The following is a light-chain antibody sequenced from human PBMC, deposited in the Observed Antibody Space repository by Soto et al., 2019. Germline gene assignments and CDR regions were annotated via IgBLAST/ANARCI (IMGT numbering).Light chain of an antibody. J-gene: IGKJ1*01. V-gene: IGKV1-27*01. CDR1: QAINNN. Sequence: DIQMTQSPSSLSASVGDRVTFSCRASQAINNNLAWYQQKPGKVPKLLIYAASTLQSGVPSRFSGSGPGTDYTLTITSLQPEEVATQFHHNYNGALWTFRQATKVEIK. CDR2: AAS. CDR3: HNYNGALWT.